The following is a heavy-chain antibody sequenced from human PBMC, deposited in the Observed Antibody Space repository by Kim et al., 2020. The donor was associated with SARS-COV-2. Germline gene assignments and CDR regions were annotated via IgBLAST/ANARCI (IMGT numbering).Heavy chain of an antibody. J-gene: IGHJ1*01. D-gene: IGHD1-26*01. CDR1: GFTFRNYR. CDR3: ARVNLGGNYNRGGCAD. CDR2: ISAAGTVV. Sequence: GGSLRLSCAASGFTFRNYRLSWVRQAPGKGLEWVAYISAAGTVVYYADFAKGRFTISRDNVNNSLYLQMNSLRYDDTAVYFCARVNLGGNYNRGGCADWGQGTLVTVSS. V-gene: IGHV3-48*02.